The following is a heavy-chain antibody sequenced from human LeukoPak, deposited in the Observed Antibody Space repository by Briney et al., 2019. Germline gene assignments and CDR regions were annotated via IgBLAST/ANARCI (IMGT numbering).Heavy chain of an antibody. CDR2: VYYIGKP. J-gene: IGHJ3*01. Sequence: SETLPLTCSVSGGSISDYFWGWIRQPPGKGLEWIGHVYYIGKPTCSPSLESRVSISVDTSKNQFSLELTSVTAADTAVYYCARRFRTGGDLHHDAYDVWGQGTVVTVSS. CDR3: ARRFRTGGDLHHDAYDV. V-gene: IGHV4-59*12. D-gene: IGHD3-16*01. CDR1: GGSISDYF.